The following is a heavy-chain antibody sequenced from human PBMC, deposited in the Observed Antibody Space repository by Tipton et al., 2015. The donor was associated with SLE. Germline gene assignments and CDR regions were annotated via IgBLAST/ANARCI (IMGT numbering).Heavy chain of an antibody. D-gene: IGHD3-3*02. Sequence: TLSLTCTVSGGSIRNYYWSWMRQPPGKGLEWIGQMYHSGSTNYNPSLKSRVTISVDTSKNQFSLKLSSVTAADTAVYYCARGPPFMEWERNWFDPWGQGTQVTVSS. V-gene: IGHV4-59*01. CDR3: ARGPPFMEWERNWFDP. CDR2: MYHSGST. CDR1: GGSIRNYY. J-gene: IGHJ5*02.